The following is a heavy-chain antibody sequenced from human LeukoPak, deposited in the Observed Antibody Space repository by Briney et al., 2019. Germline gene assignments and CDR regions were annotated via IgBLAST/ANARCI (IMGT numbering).Heavy chain of an antibody. CDR1: GYTFTSYG. V-gene: IGHV1-18*01. Sequence: GASVKVSCKASGYTFTSYGISWARQAPGQGLEWMGWISAYNGNTNYAQKLQGRVTMTTDTSTSTAYMELRSLRSDDTAVYYCARLNYDFWSGPEDWFDPWGQGTLVTVSS. D-gene: IGHD3-3*01. CDR2: ISAYNGNT. CDR3: ARLNYDFWSGPEDWFDP. J-gene: IGHJ5*02.